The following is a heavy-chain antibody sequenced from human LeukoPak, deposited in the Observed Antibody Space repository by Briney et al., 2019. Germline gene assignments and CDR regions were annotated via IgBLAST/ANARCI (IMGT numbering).Heavy chain of an antibody. Sequence: SETLSLTCSVSGYSFTSGHYWGWIRQPPGKGLEWIANIYHTRSAHYNPSLKSRVTISVDTSKIQFSLKLSSVTAADTAVYYCARYCTSDTCIIRGFDYWGQGALVTVSS. CDR2: IYHTRSA. D-gene: IGHD2-8*01. CDR1: GYSFTSGHY. CDR3: ARYCTSDTCIIRGFDY. J-gene: IGHJ4*02. V-gene: IGHV4-38-2*01.